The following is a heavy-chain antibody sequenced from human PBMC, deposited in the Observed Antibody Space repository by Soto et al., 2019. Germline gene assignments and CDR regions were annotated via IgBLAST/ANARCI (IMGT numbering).Heavy chain of an antibody. J-gene: IGHJ6*02. CDR2: IYPGDSDT. D-gene: IGHD3-10*01. CDR3: AAYAAEGSGSYDYYYGMDV. Sequence: GESLKISCKGSGYSFTSYWIGWVRQMPGKGLEWMGIIYPGDSDTRYSPSFQGQVTISADKSISTAYLQWSSLTASDTAMYYCAAYAAEGSGSYDYYYGMDVWGQGTTVTVSS. CDR1: GYSFTSYW. V-gene: IGHV5-51*01.